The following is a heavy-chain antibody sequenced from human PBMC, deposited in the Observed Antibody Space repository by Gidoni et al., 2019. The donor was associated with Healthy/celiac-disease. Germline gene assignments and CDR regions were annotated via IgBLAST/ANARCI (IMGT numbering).Heavy chain of an antibody. Sequence: EVQLVESGGDLVQPGGALRLSCAASGFPFSRYDMHWVRQGTGKGLELVSVICRGGDTYYPDSVEGRFTISRENAKNSLYLQMNSLRAGDTAVYYCARERLDMVTENWYFDLWGRGTLVTGSS. V-gene: IGHV3-13*04. CDR1: GFPFSRYD. CDR3: ARERLDMVTENWYFDL. J-gene: IGHJ2*01. D-gene: IGHD2-21*02. CDR2: ICRGGDT.